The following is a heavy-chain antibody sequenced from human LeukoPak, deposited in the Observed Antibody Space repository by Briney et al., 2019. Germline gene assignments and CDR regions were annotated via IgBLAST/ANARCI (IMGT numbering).Heavy chain of an antibody. Sequence: ASVKVSCKASGYTFTHYDINWVRQASGRGLEWMGWMSPDSGYTGYSQKFQGRVSITRDTSIGTAYLELSSLRSDDTAVYYCARNPYETGHFDPWGQGTLVTVSS. CDR1: GYTFTHYD. CDR2: MSPDSGYT. J-gene: IGHJ5*02. D-gene: IGHD3-3*01. CDR3: ARNPYETGHFDP. V-gene: IGHV1-8*03.